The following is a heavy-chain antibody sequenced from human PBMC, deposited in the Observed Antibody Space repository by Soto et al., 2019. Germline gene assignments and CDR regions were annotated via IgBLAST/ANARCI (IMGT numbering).Heavy chain of an antibody. J-gene: IGHJ4*02. V-gene: IGHV2-5*02. CDR1: GFSLSTSGVG. D-gene: IGHD4-17*01. CDR3: AHSHGASNHGDYEPINRFDY. Sequence: QITLKESGPTLVKPTQTLTLTCTFSGFSLSTSGVGVGWIRQPPGKALAWLALIYWDDDKRYSPSLKSRLAHTKVTYKKQVVLTIANMDPVDTATYYWAHSHGASNHGDYEPINRFDYWGQGTLVTVSS. CDR2: IYWDDDK.